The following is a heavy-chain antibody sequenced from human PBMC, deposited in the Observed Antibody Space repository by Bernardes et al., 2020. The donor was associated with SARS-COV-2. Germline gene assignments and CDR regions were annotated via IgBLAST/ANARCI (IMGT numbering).Heavy chain of an antibody. CDR1: GFTVSSNY. CDR3: ATAYSSSWYSALGYYGMDV. CDR2: IYSGGST. Sequence: VGSLRLSCAASGFTVSSNYMSWVRQAPGKGLEWVSVIYSGGSTYYADSVKGRFTISRDNSKNTLYLQMNSLRAEDTAVYYCATAYSSSWYSALGYYGMDVWGQGTTVTVSS. D-gene: IGHD6-13*01. V-gene: IGHV3-53*01. J-gene: IGHJ6*02.